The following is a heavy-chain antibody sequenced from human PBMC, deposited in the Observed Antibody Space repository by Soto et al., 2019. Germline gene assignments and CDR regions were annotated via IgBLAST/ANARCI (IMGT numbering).Heavy chain of an antibody. CDR2: ISCDGSNK. CDR1: VFTFSSYC. V-gene: IGHV3-30*18. Sequence: PGGSLRLSCAASVFTFSSYCMHLVRQAPGKGLEWVAVISCDGSNKYYADSVKGRFTISRDNSKNTLYLQMNSLRAEYTAVYYCAKDPGSKVTHYYYYGMEVWGQGTKVTVSS. CDR3: AKDPGSKVTHYYYYGMEV. D-gene: IGHD5-18*01. J-gene: IGHJ6*02.